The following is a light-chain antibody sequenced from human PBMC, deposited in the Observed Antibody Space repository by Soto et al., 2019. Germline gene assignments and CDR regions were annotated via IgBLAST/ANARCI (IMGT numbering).Light chain of an antibody. V-gene: IGLV4-69*01. CDR2: LNSDGSH. Sequence: QSVLTQSPSASASLGASVKLTCTLSSGHSSYAIAWHQQQPEKGPRYLMKLNSDGSHSKGDGIPDRFSGSSSGAERYLTISSLQYEDEADYYGQTWGTGTYVVFGGGTKLTVL. CDR3: QTWGTGTYVV. J-gene: IGLJ2*01. CDR1: SGHSSYA.